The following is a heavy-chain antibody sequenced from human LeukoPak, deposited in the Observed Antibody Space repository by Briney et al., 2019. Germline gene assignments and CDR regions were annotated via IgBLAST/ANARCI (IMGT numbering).Heavy chain of an antibody. CDR3: ARGRAAAAY. J-gene: IGHJ4*02. CDR2: INHSGSI. D-gene: IGHD6-13*01. CDR1: GGSFSGYY. V-gene: IGHV4-34*01. Sequence: SETLSLTCAVYGGSFSGYYWSWIRQPPGKGLEWIGEINHSGSINYNPSLKSRVTISVDTSKNQFSPKLSSVTAADTAVYYCARGRAAAAYWGQGTLVTVSS.